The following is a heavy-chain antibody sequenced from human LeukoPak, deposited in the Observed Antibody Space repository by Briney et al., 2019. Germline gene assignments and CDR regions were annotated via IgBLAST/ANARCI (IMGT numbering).Heavy chain of an antibody. CDR1: GFTFSSYA. V-gene: IGHV3-23*01. CDR2: ISGSGGST. Sequence: GGSLRLSCAASGFTFSSYAMSWVRQAPGKGLEWVSAISGSGGSTYYADSMKGRFTISRDNSKNTLYLQMNSLRAEDTAVYYCAKTKGLSYYFDYWGQGTLVTVSS. J-gene: IGHJ4*02. D-gene: IGHD6-19*01. CDR3: AKTKGLSYYFDY.